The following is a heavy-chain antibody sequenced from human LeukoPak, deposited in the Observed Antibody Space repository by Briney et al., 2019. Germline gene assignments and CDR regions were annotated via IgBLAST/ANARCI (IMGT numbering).Heavy chain of an antibody. Sequence: PGGSLRLSCSTSGLRFSRYSFNWVRQAPGKGLEWVAYISTTSETIYYADSVKGRFTISRDNAKNSLYLQMNSLRAEDTAVYYCAQIYTYGSSQFDYWGQGTLVTVSS. CDR1: GLRFSRYS. CDR2: ISTTSETI. J-gene: IGHJ4*02. CDR3: AQIYTYGSSQFDY. D-gene: IGHD5-18*01. V-gene: IGHV3-48*04.